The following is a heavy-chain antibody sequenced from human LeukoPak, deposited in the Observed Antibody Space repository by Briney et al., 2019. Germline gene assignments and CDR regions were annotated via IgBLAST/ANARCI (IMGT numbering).Heavy chain of an antibody. CDR1: GFTFSSYG. Sequence: GGSLRLSCAASGFTFSSYGMHWVRQAPGKGLGWVAVISYDGSNKYYADSVKGRFTISRDNSKNTLYLQMNSLRAEDTAVYYCAKDRELGYYDSSGWDYWGQGTLVTVSS. CDR3: AKDRELGYYDSSGWDY. V-gene: IGHV3-30*18. CDR2: ISYDGSNK. J-gene: IGHJ4*02. D-gene: IGHD3-22*01.